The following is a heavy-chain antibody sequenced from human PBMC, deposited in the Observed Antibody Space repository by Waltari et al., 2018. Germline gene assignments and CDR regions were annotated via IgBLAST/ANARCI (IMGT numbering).Heavy chain of an antibody. CDR1: GGSVSSVSSY. CDR3: ARVVGSGDFYYMDV. Sequence: QVQVQESGPGLVTPSETLSLTCSVSGGSVSSVSSYWTWIRRPPGKGLEWIGYIYIGWTIKYHPSLKSRVTMSLDTSKNEVSLRLSSVTADDTAVYYCARVVGSGDFYYMDVWGNGTTVTVSS. D-gene: IGHD2-2*01. J-gene: IGHJ6*03. CDR2: IYIGWTI. V-gene: IGHV4-61*01.